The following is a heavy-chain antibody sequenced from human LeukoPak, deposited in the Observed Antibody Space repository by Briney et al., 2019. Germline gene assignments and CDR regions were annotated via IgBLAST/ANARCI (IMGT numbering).Heavy chain of an antibody. CDR1: GGSISSGDYY. Sequence: SETLSLTCTVSGGSISSGDYYWSWIRQPPGKGLEWIGYIYYSGSTYYNPSPKSRVTISVDTSKNQFSLKLSSVTATDTAVYYCARESRDSSGYYPPYYFDYWGQGTLVTVSS. CDR2: IYYSGST. CDR3: ARESRDSSGYYPPYYFDY. J-gene: IGHJ4*02. D-gene: IGHD3-22*01. V-gene: IGHV4-30-4*08.